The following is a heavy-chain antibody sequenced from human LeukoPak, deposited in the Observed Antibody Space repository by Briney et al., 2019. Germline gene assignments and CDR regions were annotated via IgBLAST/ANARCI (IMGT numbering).Heavy chain of an antibody. J-gene: IGHJ4*02. CDR1: GYTFIDHY. D-gene: IGHD3-22*01. Sequence: ASVKVSCKPSGYTFIDHYIHWVRQAPGQGLESMGWIDPNIGNTNYAQKFQGRVTMTRDTSSSTAYIELSRLRSDDTAVYYCAIAGHNSESGGYDYWGQGTLVTVSS. CDR3: AIAGHNSESGGYDY. V-gene: IGHV1-2*02. CDR2: IDPNIGNT.